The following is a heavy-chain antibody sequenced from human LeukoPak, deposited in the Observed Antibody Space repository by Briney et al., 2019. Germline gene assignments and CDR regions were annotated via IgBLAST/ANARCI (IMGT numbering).Heavy chain of an antibody. CDR2: INHSGST. CDR1: GGSFSGYY. D-gene: IGHD3-3*01. Sequence: SQTLSLTCAVYGGSFSGYYWSWIRQPPGKGLEWIGEINHSGSTNYNPSLKSRVTISVDTSKNQFSLKLSSVTAADTAVYYCPRGVPGYDFWSGYYFYYYYMDVWGKGTTVTVSS. V-gene: IGHV4-34*01. CDR3: PRGVPGYDFWSGYYFYYYYMDV. J-gene: IGHJ6*03.